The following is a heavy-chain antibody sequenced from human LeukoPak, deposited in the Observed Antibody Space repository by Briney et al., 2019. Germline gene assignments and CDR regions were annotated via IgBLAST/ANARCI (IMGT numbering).Heavy chain of an antibody. D-gene: IGHD6-13*01. V-gene: IGHV4-34*01. CDR1: GDSISRFY. CDR3: ARGRGYSSSWGRVAFDI. J-gene: IGHJ3*02. Sequence: SETLSLTCTVYGDSISRFYWSWIRQPPGKGLEWIGEINHSGSTNYNPSLKSRVTISVDTSKNQFSLKLSSVTAADTAVYNCARGRGYSSSWGRVAFDIWGQGTMVTVSS. CDR2: INHSGST.